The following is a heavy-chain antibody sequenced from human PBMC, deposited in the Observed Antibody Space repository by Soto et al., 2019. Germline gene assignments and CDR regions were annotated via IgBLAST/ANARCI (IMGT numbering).Heavy chain of an antibody. Sequence: EVQVLESGGGLVQPGGSLRLSCEVSGLTISPYAMSWVRQAPGKGLEWVSAISGSGGSTYYADSVKGRFTISRDNSKNTLYLQMKSLRAEETAVYYCAKGATGTWLDYYFDYWGEGTLVSVSS. CDR3: AKGATGTWLDYYFDY. J-gene: IGHJ4*02. CDR1: GLTISPYA. V-gene: IGHV3-23*01. D-gene: IGHD1-1*01. CDR2: ISGSGGST.